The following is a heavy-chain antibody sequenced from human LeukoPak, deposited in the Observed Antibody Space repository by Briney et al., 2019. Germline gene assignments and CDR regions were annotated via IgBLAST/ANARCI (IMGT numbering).Heavy chain of an antibody. D-gene: IGHD4-23*01. CDR3: AKDKVYGGNYRYFDY. CDR2: ISSTTSYK. V-gene: IGHV3-21*01. Sequence: GGSLRLSCAASGFTFSSYSMNWVRQAPGKGLEWVSFISSTTSYKYYADSVKGRFTISRDNAKNSLYLQMNSLRAEDTAVYYCAKDKVYGGNYRYFDYWGQGTLVTVSS. CDR1: GFTFSSYS. J-gene: IGHJ4*02.